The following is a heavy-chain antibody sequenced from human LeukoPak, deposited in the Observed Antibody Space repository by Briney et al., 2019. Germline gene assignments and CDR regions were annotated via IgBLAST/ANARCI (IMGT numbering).Heavy chain of an antibody. D-gene: IGHD2-2*01. CDR1: GYTFTTYY. J-gene: IGHJ3*02. Sequence: EASVKVSCKASGYTFTTYYMHWVRQAPGQGLEWMGIINPSGGSTRYAQKFQDRVTMTRDMSTSTVYMELSSLRSEDTAVYYCASRGGEPAAMPNDAFDMWGQGTMVTVSS. V-gene: IGHV1-46*01. CDR3: ASRGGEPAAMPNDAFDM. CDR2: INPSGGST.